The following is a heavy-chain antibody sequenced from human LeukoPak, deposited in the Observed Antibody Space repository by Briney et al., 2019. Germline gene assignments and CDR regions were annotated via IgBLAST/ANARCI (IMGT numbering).Heavy chain of an antibody. CDR2: ISGDGGST. J-gene: IGHJ6*02. Sequence: GGSLRPSCAPSGFTFDDYAMHWVRPAPGRGLEWVSLISGDGGSTYYADAVKGRFTISRDNSKNSLYLQMNSLRTEDTALYYCAKDNVLNGMDVWGQGTTVTVSS. V-gene: IGHV3-43*02. CDR3: AKDNVLNGMDV. CDR1: GFTFDDYA. D-gene: IGHD3-16*01.